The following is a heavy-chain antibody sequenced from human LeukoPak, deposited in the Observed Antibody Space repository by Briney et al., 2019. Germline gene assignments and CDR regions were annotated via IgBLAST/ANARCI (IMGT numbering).Heavy chain of an antibody. D-gene: IGHD5-18*01. CDR2: IWYDGSNK. V-gene: IGHV3-33*01. Sequence: HPGGSLRLSCAASVFTFSSNGMHWVRQAPGKGLEWVAVIWYDGSNKYYADSVKGRFTISRDNSKNTLYLQMNSLRADDTAVYYCASYVETATDYWGQGTLVTVSS. CDR3: ASYVETATDY. J-gene: IGHJ4*02. CDR1: VFTFSSNG.